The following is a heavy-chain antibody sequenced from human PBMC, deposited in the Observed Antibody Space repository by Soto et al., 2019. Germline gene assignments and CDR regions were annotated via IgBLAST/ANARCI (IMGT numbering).Heavy chain of an antibody. CDR2: IYYTGST. V-gene: IGHV4-30-2*02. Sequence: PSETLSLTCAVSGGSMSRGGQSWSWIRQPPGKGLEWLGFIYYTGSTYYNPSLKSRVTLSVDRSKNQFSLNLTSVTAADTAVYFCARSVAVPGAHIDYWGQGTQVTVSS. CDR3: ARSVAVPGAHIDY. D-gene: IGHD6-19*01. CDR1: GGSMSRGGQS. J-gene: IGHJ4*02.